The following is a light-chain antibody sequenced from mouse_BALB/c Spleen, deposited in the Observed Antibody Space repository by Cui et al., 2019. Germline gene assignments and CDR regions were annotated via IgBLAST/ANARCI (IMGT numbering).Light chain of an antibody. V-gene: IGKV4-80*01. CDR3: HQWSSYPWT. CDR2: STS. Sequence: QIVLTHSPAVMLAALVEETTPTCSASSGVSYMHWYQQKAGTSPKLLIYSTSNLASGVPSRFSGSGSGTFYSLTISSVEAEDAADYYCHQWSSYPWTFGGGTKLEIK. CDR1: SGVSY. J-gene: IGKJ1*01.